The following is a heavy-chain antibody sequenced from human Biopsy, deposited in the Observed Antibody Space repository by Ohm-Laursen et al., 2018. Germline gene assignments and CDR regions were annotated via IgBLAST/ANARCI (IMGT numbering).Heavy chain of an antibody. D-gene: IGHD3-22*01. V-gene: IGHV4-39*01. CDR2: IFYRGST. CDR1: GGPISNNNYY. CDR3: ARDYDTSGYYYVS. Sequence: VTLSLTCTVSGGPISNNNYYWGWIRQPPGKGLEWIGSIFYRGSTRYKPSLKSRVNISEDTSKNQFSLEQNSVSAADTAVYYCARDYDTSGYYYVSWGQGTLVTVSS. J-gene: IGHJ5*02.